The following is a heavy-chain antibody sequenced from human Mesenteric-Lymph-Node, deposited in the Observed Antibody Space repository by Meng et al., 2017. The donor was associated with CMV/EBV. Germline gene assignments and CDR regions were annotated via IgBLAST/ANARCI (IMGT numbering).Heavy chain of an antibody. Sequence: GGSLRLSCAASGFIFDDYAMHWVRQAPGKGLEWVSLITWDGGRTYYADSVKGRFTISRDNSKNSLYLQMNSLRAEDTAVYYCARDGGCNSAYCYYYAMDVWGQGTTVTVSS. CDR1: GFIFDDYA. CDR3: ARDGGCNSAYCYYYAMDV. D-gene: IGHD2/OR15-2a*01. J-gene: IGHJ6*02. V-gene: IGHV3-43D*03. CDR2: ITWDGGRT.